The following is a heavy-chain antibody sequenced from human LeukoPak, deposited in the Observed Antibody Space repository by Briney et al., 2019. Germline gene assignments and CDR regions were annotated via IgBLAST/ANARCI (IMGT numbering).Heavy chain of an antibody. CDR1: GFNFNNYW. D-gene: IGHD3-22*01. V-gene: IGHV3-7*01. Sequence: GGSLRLSCAASGFNFNNYWMTWVRQAPGKGLEWVANIRGDGSRKYYLDSVEGRFTISRDNAKNTLYLQMNSLRAEDTAVYYCVRDMGYYDKVWGQGTLVTVSS. CDR2: IRGDGSRK. CDR3: VRDMGYYDKV. J-gene: IGHJ4*02.